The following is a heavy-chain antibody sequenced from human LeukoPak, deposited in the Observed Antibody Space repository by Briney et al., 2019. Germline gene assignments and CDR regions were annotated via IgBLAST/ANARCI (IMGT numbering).Heavy chain of an antibody. CDR2: IIPIFGTA. D-gene: IGHD1-26*01. V-gene: IGHV1-69*13. J-gene: IGHJ4*02. Sequence: ASMKVSCKASGGTFSSYAISWVRQAPGQGLEWMGGIIPIFGTANYARKFQGRVTITADESTSTAYMELSSLRSEDTAVYYCARGNGGWELLEAYFDYWGQGTLVTVSS. CDR3: ARGNGGWELLEAYFDY. CDR1: GGTFSSYA.